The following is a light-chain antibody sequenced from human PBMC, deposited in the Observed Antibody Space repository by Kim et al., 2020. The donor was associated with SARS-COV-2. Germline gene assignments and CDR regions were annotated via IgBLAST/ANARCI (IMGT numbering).Light chain of an antibody. CDR2: DNN. Sequence: PGQKITITYSGSSSNNGNNYGSWYQQLPGAAPILLIYDNNKRPSGIPDRFSGSKSGTAATLGITGLQTGDEADYYCGTWDSSLSAVFGGGTQLTVL. CDR3: GTWDSSLSAV. J-gene: IGLJ2*01. CDR1: SSNNGNNY. V-gene: IGLV1-51*01.